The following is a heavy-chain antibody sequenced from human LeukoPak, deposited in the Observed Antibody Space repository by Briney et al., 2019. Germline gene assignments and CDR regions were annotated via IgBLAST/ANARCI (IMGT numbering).Heavy chain of an antibody. CDR2: IYTSGST. V-gene: IGHV4-61*02. CDR1: GDSISSGSYY. Sequence: SQTLSLTCTVSGDSISSGSYYWSWIRQPAGKGLEWIGRIYTSGSTNYNPSLKSRVTISVDTSKNQFSLKLSSVTAADTAMYYCARDFGGPGGWLADYWGQGTLVTVSS. D-gene: IGHD3-16*01. J-gene: IGHJ4*02. CDR3: ARDFGGPGGWLADY.